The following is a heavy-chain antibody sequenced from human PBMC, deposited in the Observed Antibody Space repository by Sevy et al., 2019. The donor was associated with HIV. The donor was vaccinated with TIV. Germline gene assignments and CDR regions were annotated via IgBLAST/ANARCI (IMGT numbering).Heavy chain of an antibody. D-gene: IGHD6-6*01. V-gene: IGHV1-46*01. CDR1: GYTFTSYY. Sequence: ASVKVSCKASGYTFTSYYMHWVRQAPGQGLEWMGIINPSGGSTSYAQKFQGRVTMTRDTSTSTVYLELSSLGSEDTAVDYWARGGSSATKNNWFDPWGQGTLVTVSS. CDR2: INPSGGST. J-gene: IGHJ5*02. CDR3: ARGGSSATKNNWFDP.